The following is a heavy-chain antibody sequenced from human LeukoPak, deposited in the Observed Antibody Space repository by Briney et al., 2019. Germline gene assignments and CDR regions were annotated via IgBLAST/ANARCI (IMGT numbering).Heavy chain of an antibody. V-gene: IGHV3-7*01. CDR2: IKQGGSEK. D-gene: IGHD3-22*01. CDR1: GFTFSTHW. CDR3: ARLYDNSGYSIFDY. Sequence: GGSLRHSCAASGFTFSTHWMSWLRQAPGKGLEWVANIKQGGSEKYYVDSVKGRFTISRGNAKNSVYLQMNSLRAEDTAVYYCARLYDNSGYSIFDYWGQGTLVTVSS. J-gene: IGHJ4*02.